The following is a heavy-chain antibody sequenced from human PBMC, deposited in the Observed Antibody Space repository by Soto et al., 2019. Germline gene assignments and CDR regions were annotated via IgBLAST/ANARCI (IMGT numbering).Heavy chain of an antibody. CDR2: ITSHGHIT. V-gene: IGHV3-64*04. D-gene: IGHD5-18*01. CDR1: GLTFMSYA. J-gene: IGHJ5*02. Sequence: GEALRLSCAASGLTFMSYAMHWVRQAPWKGLEYISAITSHGHITYYADSVKGRFTISRDNSKNSLYLQMNSLRAEDTAVYYCAREAPRNSYALNWFAPCGQGTLVTVAS. CDR3: AREAPRNSYALNWFAP.